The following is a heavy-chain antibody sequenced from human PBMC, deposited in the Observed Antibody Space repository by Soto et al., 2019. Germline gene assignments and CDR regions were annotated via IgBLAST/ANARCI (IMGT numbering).Heavy chain of an antibody. CDR3: ARMNVDSYQFYYAMDV. CDR1: GFSLTTGKMG. CDR2: IFSDNER. V-gene: IGHV2-26*01. J-gene: IGHJ6*02. Sequence: SGPTLVNPTEPLTLTCTVSGFSLTTGKMGVSWIRQPPGKALEWLAHIFSDNERSYSTSLQGRLTISKDTSGSQVVLSMTNVDPVDTATYYCARMNVDSYQFYYAMDVWGQGTTLTASS. D-gene: IGHD4-17*01.